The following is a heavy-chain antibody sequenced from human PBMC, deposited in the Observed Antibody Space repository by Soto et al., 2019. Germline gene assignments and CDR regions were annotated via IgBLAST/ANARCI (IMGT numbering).Heavy chain of an antibody. V-gene: IGHV4-31*03. Sequence: SETLSLTCTVTCGSMSSGDYYWTWIRQHPGKGLEWIGYINHRGSLYYNPSLQSRVSMSVVTSESQFFLNLSSVTAADTAVYYCARELPQRQGRNMDVWGQGTTVTVSS. J-gene: IGHJ6*02. CDR1: CGSMSSGDYY. CDR2: INHRGSL. CDR3: ARELPQRQGRNMDV. D-gene: IGHD1-1*01.